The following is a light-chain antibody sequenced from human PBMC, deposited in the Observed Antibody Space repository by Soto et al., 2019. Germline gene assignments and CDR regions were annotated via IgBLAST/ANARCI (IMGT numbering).Light chain of an antibody. J-gene: IGKJ1*01. CDR1: QSITPW. CDR3: QHYNRYSAT. Sequence: VTITCRASQSITPWLAWYQQKPGKVPKLLIYQASSLESGVPLRFSGSASGTEFTLTINSLQPDDFATYYCQHYNRYSATFGQGTKVDIK. V-gene: IGKV1-5*03. CDR2: QAS.